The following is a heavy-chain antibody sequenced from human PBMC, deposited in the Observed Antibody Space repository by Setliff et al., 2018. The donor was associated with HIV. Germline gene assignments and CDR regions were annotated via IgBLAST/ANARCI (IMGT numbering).Heavy chain of an antibody. J-gene: IGHJ4*02. Sequence: PSETLSLTCTVSGGSISSAGYYWSWIRQHPGTGLEWIGYIYYSGNTYYTPSLASRVSISVDTSKNQSSLKLSSVTAADTAVYYCASTRTYYFDYWGQGTLVTVSS. V-gene: IGHV4-31*03. CDR3: ASTRTYYFDY. CDR1: GGSISSAGYY. CDR2: IYYSGNT.